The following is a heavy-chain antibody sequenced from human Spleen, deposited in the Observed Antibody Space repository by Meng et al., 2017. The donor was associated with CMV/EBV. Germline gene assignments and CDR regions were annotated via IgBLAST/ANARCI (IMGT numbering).Heavy chain of an antibody. CDR2: INPNSGYA. J-gene: IGHJ6*02. Sequence: ASVKVSCKASGYRFSGYIIHWVRQAPGQGLEWMGWINPNSGYASYAQEFEGRVTMTRDTSISTAYMELSSLRSDDTAVYYCARDTPIMVYAIPPALYGMDVWGQGTTVTVSS. CDR1: GYRFSGYI. V-gene: IGHV1-2*02. CDR3: ARDTPIMVYAIPPALYGMDV. D-gene: IGHD2-8*01.